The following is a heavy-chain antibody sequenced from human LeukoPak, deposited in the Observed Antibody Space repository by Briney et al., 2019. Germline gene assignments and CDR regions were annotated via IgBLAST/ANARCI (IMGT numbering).Heavy chain of an antibody. CDR3: ARVRELLPDY. V-gene: IGHV4-30-4*08. CDR1: GGSISSGDYY. D-gene: IGHD1-26*01. Sequence: PSQTLSLTCTVSGGSISSGDYYWSWIRQPPGKGLEWIGYIDYSGSTYYNPSLKSRVTILEDTSKNQFSLKLSSVTAADTAVYYCARVRELLPDYWGQGTLVTVSS. CDR2: IDYSGST. J-gene: IGHJ4*02.